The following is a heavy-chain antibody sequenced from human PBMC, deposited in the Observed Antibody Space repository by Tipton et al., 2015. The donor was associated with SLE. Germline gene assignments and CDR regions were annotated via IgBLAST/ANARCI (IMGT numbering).Heavy chain of an antibody. CDR2: IYPGDSGT. CDR1: GYSFTSYW. Sequence: QLVQSGAEVKKPGESLKISCKGSGYSFTSYWIGWVRQMPGKGLEWMGIIYPGDSGTRYSPSFQGQVTISADKSISTAYLQWSSLKASDTAMYYCARRGGAYCSGGSCHAFDIWGQGTMVTVSS. D-gene: IGHD2-15*01. CDR3: ARRGGAYCSGGSCHAFDI. V-gene: IGHV5-51*03. J-gene: IGHJ3*02.